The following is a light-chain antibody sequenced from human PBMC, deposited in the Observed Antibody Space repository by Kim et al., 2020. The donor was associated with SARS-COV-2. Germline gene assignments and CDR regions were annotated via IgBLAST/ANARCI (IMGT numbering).Light chain of an antibody. CDR1: RIGTKS. CDR3: QVWDSNSDHVV. V-gene: IGLV3-21*04. Sequence: APGQTAESTCGGNRIGTKSVHWYQQRPGQAPVVVIYSDRERPSGIPERFSGSNSGGTATLTLSGVEAGDEADYYCQVWDSNSDHVVFGGGTKVTVL. J-gene: IGLJ3*02. CDR2: SDR.